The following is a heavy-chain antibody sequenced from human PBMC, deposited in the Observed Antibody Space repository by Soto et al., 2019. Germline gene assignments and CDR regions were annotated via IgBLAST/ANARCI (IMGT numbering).Heavy chain of an antibody. CDR1: GGSISSSSYY. CDR2: IYYSGST. Sequence: QLQLQESGPGLVKPSETLSLTCTVSGGSISSSSYYWGWIRQPPGKGLEWIGSIYYSGSTYYNPSLKSRVTISVDTSKNQFSLKLSSVTAADTAVYYCARPGKAAAGNYYYYYGMDVWGQGTTVTVSS. CDR3: ARPGKAAAGNYYYYYGMDV. V-gene: IGHV4-39*01. D-gene: IGHD6-13*01. J-gene: IGHJ6*02.